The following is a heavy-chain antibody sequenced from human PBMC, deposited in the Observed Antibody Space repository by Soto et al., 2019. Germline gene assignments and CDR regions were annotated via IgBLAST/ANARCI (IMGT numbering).Heavy chain of an antibody. J-gene: IGHJ4*02. D-gene: IGHD3-3*02. CDR3: AGGLALADATPFEY. CDR2: ISSASDTI. Sequence: EDQLVESGGGLVQPGGSLRLSFVASGLTFGTYTMNWVRQAPGKGQQWVSYISSASDTIHHADSVKGRFTISRDNAKNSLYLQMDSLRAEDTAVYFCAGGLALADATPFEYWGQGTLVTVSS. CDR1: GLTFGTYT. V-gene: IGHV3-48*01.